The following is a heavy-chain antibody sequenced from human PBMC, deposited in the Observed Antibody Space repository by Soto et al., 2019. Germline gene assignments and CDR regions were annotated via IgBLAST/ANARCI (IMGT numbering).Heavy chain of an antibody. CDR2: IWYDGGNK. J-gene: IGHJ4*02. V-gene: IGHV3-33*01. CDR1: GFTFSSYG. Sequence: QVQLVESGGGVVQPGRSLRLSCAASGFTFSSYGMHWVRQAPGKGLEWVAVIWYDGGNKYYADSVKGRFTISRDNSKNTLYLQMNSLRAEDTAGYYCTGGEGQAGIAYGGQGTLVTVSS. CDR3: TGGEGQAGIAY.